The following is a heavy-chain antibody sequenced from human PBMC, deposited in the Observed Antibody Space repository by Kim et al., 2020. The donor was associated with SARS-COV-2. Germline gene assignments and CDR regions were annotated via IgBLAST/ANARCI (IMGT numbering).Heavy chain of an antibody. CDR3: AKYLGFLEWLSDDYYYYGMDV. J-gene: IGHJ6*02. V-gene: IGHV3-23*01. D-gene: IGHD3-3*01. Sequence: GGSLRLSCAASGFTFSSYAMSWVRQAPGKGLEWVSAISGSGGSTYYADSVKGRFTISRDNSKNTLYLQMDSLRAEDTAVYYCAKYLGFLEWLSDDYYYYGMDVWGQGTTVTVSS. CDR1: GFTFSSYA. CDR2: ISGSGGST.